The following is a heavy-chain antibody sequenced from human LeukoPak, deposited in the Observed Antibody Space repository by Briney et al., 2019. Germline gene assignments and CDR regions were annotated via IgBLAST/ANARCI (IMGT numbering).Heavy chain of an antibody. CDR1: GGSFSGYY. Sequence: PSETLSLTCAVYGGSFSGYYWSWIRQPPGKGLEWIGEINHSGSTNYNPPLKSRVTISVDTSKNQFSLKLSSVTAADTAVYYCARLKGRAVAGTLEVDYWGQGTLVTVSS. J-gene: IGHJ4*02. V-gene: IGHV4-34*01. D-gene: IGHD6-19*01. CDR2: INHSGST. CDR3: ARLKGRAVAGTLEVDY.